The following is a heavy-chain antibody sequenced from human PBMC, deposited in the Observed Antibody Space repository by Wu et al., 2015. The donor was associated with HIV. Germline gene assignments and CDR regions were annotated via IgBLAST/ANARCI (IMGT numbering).Heavy chain of an antibody. Sequence: QVQLVQSGAEVKKPGASVKVSCKGSGYTFTSYGISWVRQAPGQGLEWMGWISVYNGNTNYAQKLQGRVTMTTDTSTSTAYMELRSLRSDDTAVYYCARDQTAGTQAHYGMDVWGQGTTVTVSS. V-gene: IGHV1-18*01. CDR1: GYTFTSYG. CDR3: ARDQTAGTQAHYGMDV. CDR2: ISVYNGNT. D-gene: IGHD6-13*01. J-gene: IGHJ6*02.